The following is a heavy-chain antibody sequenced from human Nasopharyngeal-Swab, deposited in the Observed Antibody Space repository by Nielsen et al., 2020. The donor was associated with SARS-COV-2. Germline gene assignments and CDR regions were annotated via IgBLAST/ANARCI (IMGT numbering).Heavy chain of an antibody. Sequence: GESLKISCVASEFTFSTYAMSWVRQAPGKGLEWFSAISGSDGSTYYADSVKGRFTISRDNSKNTLYLQMNSLRAEDTAVYYCAKARGRSTTRTLNFDYWGQGTLVTVSS. CDR3: AKARGRSTTRTLNFDY. CDR1: EFTFSTYA. CDR2: ISGSDGST. J-gene: IGHJ4*02. D-gene: IGHD2-2*01. V-gene: IGHV3-23*01.